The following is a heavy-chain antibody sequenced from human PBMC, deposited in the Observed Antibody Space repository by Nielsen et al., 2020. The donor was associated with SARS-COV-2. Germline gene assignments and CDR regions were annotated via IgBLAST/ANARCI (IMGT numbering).Heavy chain of an antibody. Sequence: GGSLRLSCAASGFTFSSYAMHWVRQAPGKGLEWVAVISYDGSNKYYADSVKGRFTISRDNSKNTLYLQMNSLRDEDTAVYYCASGGYYDSSGYSDYWGQGTLVTVSS. CDR1: GFTFSSYA. V-gene: IGHV3-30-3*01. CDR2: ISYDGSNK. J-gene: IGHJ4*02. CDR3: ASGGYYDSSGYSDY. D-gene: IGHD3-22*01.